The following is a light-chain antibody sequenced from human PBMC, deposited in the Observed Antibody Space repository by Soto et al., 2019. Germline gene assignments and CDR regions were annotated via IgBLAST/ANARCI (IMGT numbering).Light chain of an antibody. CDR1: QSVFKGSNNKNY. J-gene: IGKJ1*01. Sequence: DIVMTQSPDSLAVSLGERATINCKSSQSVFKGSNNKNYLAWYQQKPGQPPKLLIYWASTRESGVPDRFSGSGSGTDFTLTISSLQAEDVAVYYCQQYYSTLWTFGQGTKVDIK. CDR3: QQYYSTLWT. V-gene: IGKV4-1*01. CDR2: WAS.